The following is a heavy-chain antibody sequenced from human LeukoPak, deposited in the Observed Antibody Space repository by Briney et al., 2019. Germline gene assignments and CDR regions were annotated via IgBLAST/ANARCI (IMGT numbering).Heavy chain of an antibody. CDR2: ISYDGSNK. J-gene: IGHJ4*02. Sequence: GGSLRLSCAASGFTFSSYGMHWVRQAPGKGLEWVAVISYDGSNKYYADSVKGRFTISRDNSKNTLYLQMNSLRAEDTAVYYCAKDQPVYDSSGSNYYFDYWGQGTLVTVSS. CDR1: GFTFSSYG. D-gene: IGHD3-22*01. V-gene: IGHV3-30*18. CDR3: AKDQPVYDSSGSNYYFDY.